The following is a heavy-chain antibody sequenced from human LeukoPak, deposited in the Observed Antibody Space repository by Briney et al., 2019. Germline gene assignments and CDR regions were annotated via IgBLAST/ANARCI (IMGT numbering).Heavy chain of an antibody. Sequence: GGSLRLSCAASGFTFSNYWMNWVRQAPGKGLEWVSRIKSDGSNTIYADAVKGRFTISRDNAKNTLYLQMNSLRAEDTAVYYCSREWHIGGATKGRHYWGQGTLVTFSS. D-gene: IGHD1-26*01. CDR3: SREWHIGGATKGRHY. CDR1: GFTFSNYW. CDR2: IKSDGSNT. J-gene: IGHJ4*02. V-gene: IGHV3-74*01.